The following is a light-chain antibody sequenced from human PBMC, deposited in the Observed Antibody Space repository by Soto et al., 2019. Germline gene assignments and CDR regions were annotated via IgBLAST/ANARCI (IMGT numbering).Light chain of an antibody. CDR1: NSNIANNY. J-gene: IGLJ2*01. CDR3: GTWDSSLSAGV. V-gene: IGLV1-51*01. Sequence: QSVLTQPPSVSAAPGQKVTISCSGSNSNIANNYVSWYQHLPGTAPKLLIYDNNKRPSGIPDRFSGSKSGTSATLGITGLRTGDEANYYCGTWDSSLSAGVFGGGTKLTVL. CDR2: DNN.